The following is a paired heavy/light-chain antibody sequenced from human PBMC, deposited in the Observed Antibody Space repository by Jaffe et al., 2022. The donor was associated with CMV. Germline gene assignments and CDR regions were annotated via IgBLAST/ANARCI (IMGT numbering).Light chain of an antibody. CDR1: ETVSTE. CDR3: QQYINWPPLT. Sequence: EIVMTQSPATLSVSPGERATLSCRASETVSTELAWYQQKPGQAPRLLIYGASTRATGVPARFSGSGSGTEFTLAISSLQPEDSAVYYCQQYINWPPLTFGGGTKVDVK. V-gene: IGKV3-15*01. CDR2: GAS. J-gene: IGKJ4*01.
Heavy chain of an antibody. Sequence: EVQLLQSGGGLVQPGGSLRLSCAASGFSFSTYGMTWVRQAPGKGLEWVSGISSNGAYTFYADSVKGRFTTSRDNSQDILYLQLHSLRVDDTAIYYCAKDRRGNYYSAFDLWGQGTLVAVSS. CDR1: GFSFSTYG. D-gene: IGHD1-26*01. CDR2: ISSNGAYT. CDR3: AKDRRGNYYSAFDL. J-gene: IGHJ3*01. V-gene: IGHV3-23*01.